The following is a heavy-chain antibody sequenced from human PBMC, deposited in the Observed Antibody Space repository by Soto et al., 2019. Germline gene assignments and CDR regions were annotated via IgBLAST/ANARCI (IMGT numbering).Heavy chain of an antibody. CDR1: GGSITGRSISSTTYY. CDR2: FFIGGNT. D-gene: IGHD2-2*01. J-gene: IGHJ6*02. CDR3: VRLQGYWMTTGCYGHCAMDV. Sequence: SETLSLTCTVSGGSITGRSISSTTYYWGWMRQPPGRGLEWIASFFIGGNTYYNPSLKSRVTTSVDTSKNQFSLKLSSVTAADTAVYYCVRLQGYWMTTGCYGHCAMDVWGQGTTVTLSS. V-gene: IGHV4-39*01.